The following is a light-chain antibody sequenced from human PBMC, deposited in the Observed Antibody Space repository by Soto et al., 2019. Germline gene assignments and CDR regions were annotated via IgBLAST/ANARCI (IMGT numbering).Light chain of an antibody. CDR2: AAS. Sequence: DIQMTQSPSSLSASVGDRVTITCRASQSISSYLYWYQQKPGKAPKLLIYAASSLQSGVPSRFSGSGSGTDFTLTISSLQPEDFATYYCQQSYSIRYTFGQGTKLEIK. J-gene: IGKJ2*01. V-gene: IGKV1-39*01. CDR1: QSISSY. CDR3: QQSYSIRYT.